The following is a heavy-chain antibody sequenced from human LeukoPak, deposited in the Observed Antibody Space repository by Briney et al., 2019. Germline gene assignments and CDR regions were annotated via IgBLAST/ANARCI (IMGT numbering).Heavy chain of an antibody. J-gene: IGHJ4*02. CDR2: ISYDGSNK. V-gene: IGHV3-30-3*01. D-gene: IGHD6-13*01. CDR1: GFTFSSYA. Sequence: PGRSLRLSCAASGFTFSSYAMHWVRQAPGKGLEWVAVISYDGSNKYYADSVKGRFTISRDNSKNTLYLQMNSLRAEDTAVYYCAKVDLPLRYSSSSPFDYWGQGTLVTVSS. CDR3: AKVDLPLRYSSSSPFDY.